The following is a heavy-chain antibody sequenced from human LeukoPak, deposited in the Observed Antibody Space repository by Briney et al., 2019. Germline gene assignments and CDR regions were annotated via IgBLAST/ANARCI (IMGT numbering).Heavy chain of an antibody. V-gene: IGHV4-59*01. D-gene: IGHD2-2*01. Sequence: PSETLSLTCTISGGSISSYYWSWIWQPPGKGLEWIGYSHYSGTTNYNPSLKSRVTISVDTSKNQFSLTLSSVTAADTAVYYCARSASTSSRSAFDCWGQGTVVTVTS. CDR3: ARSASTSSRSAFDC. CDR2: SHYSGTT. CDR1: GGSISSYY. J-gene: IGHJ3*01.